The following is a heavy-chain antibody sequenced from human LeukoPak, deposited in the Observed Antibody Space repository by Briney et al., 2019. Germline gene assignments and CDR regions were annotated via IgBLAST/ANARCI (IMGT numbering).Heavy chain of an antibody. V-gene: IGHV1-2*02. CDR3: ARGGITIFGVVILTNLYYFDY. CDR2: INPNSGGT. Sequence: ASVKVSCKSSGYTFTGYYMHWVRHAPGQGLEWMGWINPNSGGTNYAQKFQGRVTMTRDTSISTAYMELSRLRSDDTAVYYCARGGITIFGVVILTNLYYFDYWGQGTLVTVSS. J-gene: IGHJ4*02. D-gene: IGHD3-3*01. CDR1: GYTFTGYY.